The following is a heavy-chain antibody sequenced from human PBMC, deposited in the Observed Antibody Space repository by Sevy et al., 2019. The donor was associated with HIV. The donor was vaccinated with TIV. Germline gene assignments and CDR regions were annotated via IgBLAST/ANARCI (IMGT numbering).Heavy chain of an antibody. D-gene: IGHD2-15*01. CDR2: INPSGGST. V-gene: IGHV1-46*01. Sequence: VSVKVSCKASGYTFTSYYMHWVRQAPGQGLEWMGIINPSGGSTSYAQKFQGRVTMTRDTSTSTVYMGLSSLGSEDTAVYYCAGDLGCSGGSCYSADYFDYWGQGTLVTVSS. CDR1: GYTFTSYY. J-gene: IGHJ4*02. CDR3: AGDLGCSGGSCYSADYFDY.